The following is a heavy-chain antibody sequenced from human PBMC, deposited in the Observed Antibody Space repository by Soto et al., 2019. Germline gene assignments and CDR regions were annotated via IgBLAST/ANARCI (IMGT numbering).Heavy chain of an antibody. CDR3: VHRAGIDGNWNGGYFDY. D-gene: IGHD1-1*01. CDR1: GFSLSARPVA. J-gene: IGHJ4*02. Sequence: QITLRESGPTRVKPTQTLTLTCTFSGFSLSARPVAVGWIRQPPGKALERLALIYWDDDKRYSPSLMSRLTITKDTSKNQVVLTMTNMDPLDTAIYYCVHRAGIDGNWNGGYFDYWGQGALVNVSS. CDR2: IYWDDDK. V-gene: IGHV2-5*02.